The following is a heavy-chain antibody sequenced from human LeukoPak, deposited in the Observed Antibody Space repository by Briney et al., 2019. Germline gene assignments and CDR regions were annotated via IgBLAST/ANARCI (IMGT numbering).Heavy chain of an antibody. D-gene: IGHD1-26*01. Sequence: SVKVSCKASGGTFSSYAISWVRQAPGQGLDWMGRIIPILGIANHAPKFQGRVTITADKSTSTAYMDRSSLRSEDTAVYYCARENEAWELAPEVVDYWGQGTLVTVSS. V-gene: IGHV1-69*04. CDR1: GGTFSSYA. CDR3: ARENEAWELAPEVVDY. CDR2: IIPILGIA. J-gene: IGHJ4*02.